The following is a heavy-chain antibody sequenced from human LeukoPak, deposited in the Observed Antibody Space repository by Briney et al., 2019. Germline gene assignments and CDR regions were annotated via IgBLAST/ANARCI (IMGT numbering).Heavy chain of an antibody. V-gene: IGHV3-23*01. Sequence: GGSLRLSCAASGFTFSSYAMSRVRQAPGKGLEWVSAISGSGGSTYYADSVQGRFTISRDNSKSTLYLQMHSLRAEDTAVYYCAKATGERHYWGQGTLVTVSS. D-gene: IGHD7-27*01. CDR2: ISGSGGST. CDR3: AKATGERHY. CDR1: GFTFSSYA. J-gene: IGHJ4*02.